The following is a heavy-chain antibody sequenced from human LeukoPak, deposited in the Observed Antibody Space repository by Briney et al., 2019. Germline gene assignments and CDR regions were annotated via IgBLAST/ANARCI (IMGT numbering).Heavy chain of an antibody. CDR3: ARATGKDILTGRKLDN. Sequence: ASVKVSCKASGYTFTSYDINWVRQATGQGLEWMGWMNPNSGNTGYAQKFQGRDTMTRNTSISIAYMELSSLRSDDTAVYYCARATGKDILTGRKLDNWGQGTLVTVSS. CDR1: GYTFTSYD. D-gene: IGHD3-9*01. V-gene: IGHV1-8*01. CDR2: MNPNSGNT. J-gene: IGHJ4*02.